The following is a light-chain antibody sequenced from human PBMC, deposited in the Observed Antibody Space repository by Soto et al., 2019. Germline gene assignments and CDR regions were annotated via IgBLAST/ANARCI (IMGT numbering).Light chain of an antibody. CDR1: QSVSRN. J-gene: IGKJ1*01. Sequence: EIVMTQSPATLSVSPGERVTLSCRASQSVSRNLAWYQYIPGQAPRLLIYAASTRATGIPARFSGSGSGTEFTLSISSVQSEAYAVYYCHQYNNWPPWTFGQGTKVEIK. V-gene: IGKV3-15*01. CDR3: HQYNNWPPWT. CDR2: AAS.